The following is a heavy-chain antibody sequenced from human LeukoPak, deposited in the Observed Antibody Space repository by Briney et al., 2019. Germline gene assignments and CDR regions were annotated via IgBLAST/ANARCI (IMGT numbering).Heavy chain of an antibody. D-gene: IGHD3-3*01. CDR1: GFTFSSYG. CDR3: AKKRGYDFWSGYYLFDY. V-gene: IGHV3-30*02. CDR2: IRYDGSNK. Sequence: GGSLRLSCAASGFTFSSYGMHWVRQAPGKGLEWVAFIRYDGSNKYYADSVKGRFTISRDNSKNTLYLQMNSLRAEDTAVYYCAKKRGYDFWSGYYLFDYWGQGTLATVSS. J-gene: IGHJ4*02.